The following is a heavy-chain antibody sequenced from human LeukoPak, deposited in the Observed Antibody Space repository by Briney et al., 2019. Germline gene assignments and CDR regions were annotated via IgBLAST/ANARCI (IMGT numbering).Heavy chain of an antibody. J-gene: IGHJ6*03. V-gene: IGHV4-4*07. D-gene: IGHD4-11*01. Sequence: SETLSLTCTVSGGSISSYYWSWIRQPAGKGLEWIGRIYTSGSTNYNPSLKSRVTMSVDTSKNQFSLKLSSVTAADTAVYYCARNRGSTVITDHYYYYYMDVWGEGTTVTVSS. CDR2: IYTSGST. CDR1: GGSISSYY. CDR3: ARNRGSTVITDHYYYYYMDV.